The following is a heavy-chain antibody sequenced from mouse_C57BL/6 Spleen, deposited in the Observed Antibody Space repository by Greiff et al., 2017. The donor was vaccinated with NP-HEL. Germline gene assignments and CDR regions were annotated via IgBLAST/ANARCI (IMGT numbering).Heavy chain of an antibody. CDR2: INPSTGGT. Sequence: VQLQQSGPELVKPGASVKISCKASGYSFTGYYMNWVKQSPEKSLEWIGEINPSTGGTTYNQKFKAKATLTVDKSSSTAYMQLKSLTSEDSAVYDCARGSYSNSYFDYWGQGTTLTVSS. D-gene: IGHD2-5*01. CDR1: GYSFTGYY. J-gene: IGHJ2*01. CDR3: ARGSYSNSYFDY. V-gene: IGHV1-42*01.